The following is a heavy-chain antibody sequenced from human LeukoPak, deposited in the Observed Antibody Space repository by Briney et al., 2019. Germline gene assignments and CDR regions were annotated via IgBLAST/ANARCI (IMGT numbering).Heavy chain of an antibody. CDR1: GYTFTSYG. D-gene: IGHD3-10*01. J-gene: IGHJ6*02. CDR3: ARIYGSGSYSSHYYYGMDV. CDR2: ISAYNGNT. Sequence: ASVKVSCKASGYTFTSYGISWVRQAPGQGLEWMGWISAYNGNTNYAQKLQGRVTMTRDTSISTAYMELSRLRSDDTAVYYCARIYGSGSYSSHYYYGMDVWGQGTTVTVSS. V-gene: IGHV1-18*01.